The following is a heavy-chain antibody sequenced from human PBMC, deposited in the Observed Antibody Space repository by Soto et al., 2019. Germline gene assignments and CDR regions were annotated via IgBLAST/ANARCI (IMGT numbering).Heavy chain of an antibody. J-gene: IGHJ3*02. CDR3: TSSNIAAAHHAFDI. Sequence: SGGSLRLSCAASGFTFSSCGMNWVRPAPGKGLEWVSTISGSDGSTYYADSVKGRFTTSRDNSKNTLYLQMNSLRAEDTAVYYCTSSNIAAAHHAFDIWGQGTMVTVSS. D-gene: IGHD6-13*01. CDR2: ISGSDGST. CDR1: GFTFSSCG. V-gene: IGHV3-23*01.